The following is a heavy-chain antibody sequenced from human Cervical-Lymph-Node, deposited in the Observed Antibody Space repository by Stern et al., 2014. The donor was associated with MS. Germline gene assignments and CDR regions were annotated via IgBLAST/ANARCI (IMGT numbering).Heavy chain of an antibody. V-gene: IGHV3-23*04. CDR1: GFTFSTYA. J-gene: IGHJ4*02. Sequence: EVQLVESGGDLVQPGGSLRLSCAASGFTFSTYAMSWVRQAPGKGLEWVSAISGSGGSIYYADSVKGRFTISRDNSKNTLYLQMNSLRAEDTAVYYCARPHRSVLPAAFPCDYWGQGTLVTVSS. CDR3: ARPHRSVLPAAFPCDY. CDR2: ISGSGGSI. D-gene: IGHD2-2*01.